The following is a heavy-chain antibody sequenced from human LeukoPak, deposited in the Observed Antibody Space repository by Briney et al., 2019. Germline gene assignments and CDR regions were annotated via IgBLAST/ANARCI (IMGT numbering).Heavy chain of an antibody. CDR1: GFTFSNAW. J-gene: IGHJ4*02. V-gene: IGHV3-15*01. CDR3: TTSLGYYDYVWGSYRDYFDY. D-gene: IGHD3-16*02. Sequence: GGSLRLSCAASGFTFSNAWMSWVRQAPGKGLEWVGRIKSKTDGGTTHYAAPVKGRFTISRDDSKNTLYLQMNSLKTEDTAVYYCTTSLGYYDYVWGSYRDYFDYWGQGTLVTVSS. CDR2: IKSKTDGGTT.